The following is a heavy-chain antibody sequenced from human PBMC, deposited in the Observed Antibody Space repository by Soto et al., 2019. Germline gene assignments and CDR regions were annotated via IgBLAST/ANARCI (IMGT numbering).Heavy chain of an antibody. D-gene: IGHD3-22*01. CDR3: ASVGADYDNSGYYLP. Sequence: KPSETLSLTGIVSGGSVSSSNWWGWVRQPPGKGLEWIGEIYHSGSTTYNPSLKSRATISVDKSENQFSLRLKSVTAADTAVYYCASVGADYDNSGYYLPWGPGTLVPVS. J-gene: IGHJ5*02. V-gene: IGHV4-4*02. CDR1: GGSVSSSNW. CDR2: IYHSGST.